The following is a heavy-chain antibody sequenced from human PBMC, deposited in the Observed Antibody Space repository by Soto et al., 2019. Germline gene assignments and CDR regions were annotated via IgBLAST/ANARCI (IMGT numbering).Heavy chain of an antibody. Sequence: PGGSLRLSCAASGFSFSSYAMSWVRQAPGKGLEWVSAISGSGGSTYYADSVKGRFTISRDNSKNTLYLQMNSLRAEDTAVYYCAKNSSGWSYYGMDVWGQGTTVTVPS. CDR2: ISGSGGST. D-gene: IGHD6-19*01. CDR1: GFSFSSYA. J-gene: IGHJ6*02. CDR3: AKNSSGWSYYGMDV. V-gene: IGHV3-23*01.